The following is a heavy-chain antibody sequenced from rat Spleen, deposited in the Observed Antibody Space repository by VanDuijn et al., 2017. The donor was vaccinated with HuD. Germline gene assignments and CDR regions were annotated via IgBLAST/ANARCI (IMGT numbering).Heavy chain of an antibody. CDR2: ISYEGSST. D-gene: IGHD3-8*01. CDR3: ARHALSPKFLFDY. V-gene: IGHV5-22*01. J-gene: IGHJ2*01. Sequence: EVQLVESGGGLVQPGRSLKLSCVASGFTFNNYWMTWVRQAPKKGLEWVASISYEGSSTYYGDSVKGRFTISRDNAKSTLYLQMNSLRSEDTATYYCARHALSPKFLFDYWGQGVMVTVSS. CDR1: GFTFNNYW.